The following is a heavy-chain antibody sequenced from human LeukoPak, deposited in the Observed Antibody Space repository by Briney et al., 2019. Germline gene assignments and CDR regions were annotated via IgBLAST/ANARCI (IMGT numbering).Heavy chain of an antibody. Sequence: PGGSLRLSCAASEFTFSSCAMSWVRQAPGKGLEWVSTISSSGSTYYGDSVKGRFTISRDNSKNTLYLQMDSLRAEDTAIYYCAKIRGYSGYDLPSAFDIWGQGTMVTVSS. CDR1: EFTFSSCA. D-gene: IGHD5-12*01. J-gene: IGHJ3*02. CDR2: ISSSGST. V-gene: IGHV3-23*01. CDR3: AKIRGYSGYDLPSAFDI.